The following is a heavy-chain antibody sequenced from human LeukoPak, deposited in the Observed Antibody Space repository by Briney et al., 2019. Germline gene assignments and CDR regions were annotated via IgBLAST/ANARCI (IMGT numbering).Heavy chain of an antibody. V-gene: IGHV1-8*03. D-gene: IGHD2-8*01. J-gene: IGHJ1*01. Sequence: EASVKVSCKASGYTFTSYAMNWVRQAPGQGLEWMGWINPNSGDTAYAQNFQGRVTITRSTSLTTAYMELSSLRSEDTAVYYCASANFQHWGQGTLVTVSS. CDR3: ASANFQH. CDR2: INPNSGDT. CDR1: GYTFTSYA.